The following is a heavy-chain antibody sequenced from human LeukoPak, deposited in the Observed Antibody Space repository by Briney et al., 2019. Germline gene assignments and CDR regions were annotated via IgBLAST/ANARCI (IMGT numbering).Heavy chain of an antibody. Sequence: TSGGSLRLSCAASGFTFSSYTMNWVRQAPGKGLEWVSSISSSNTYIYYTDSVKGRFTISRDNAKNTLYLQMNSLRAEDTAVYYCAGATAYYFDYWGQGTLVTVSS. V-gene: IGHV3-21*01. D-gene: IGHD5-12*01. CDR3: AGATAYYFDY. CDR1: GFTFSSYT. CDR2: ISSSNTYI. J-gene: IGHJ4*02.